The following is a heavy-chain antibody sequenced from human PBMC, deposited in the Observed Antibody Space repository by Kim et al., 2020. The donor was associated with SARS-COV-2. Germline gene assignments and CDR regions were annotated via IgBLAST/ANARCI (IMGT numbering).Heavy chain of an antibody. V-gene: IGHV1-18*01. D-gene: IGHD2-15*01. J-gene: IGHJ6*02. CDR1: GYTFTSYG. Sequence: ASVKVSCKASGYTFTSYGISWVRQAPGQGLEWMGWISAYNGNTNYAQKLQGRVTMTTDTSTSTAYMELRSLRSDDTAVYYCARGYCSGGSCPTQYYYYGMDVWGQGTTVTVSS. CDR2: ISAYNGNT. CDR3: ARGYCSGGSCPTQYYYYGMDV.